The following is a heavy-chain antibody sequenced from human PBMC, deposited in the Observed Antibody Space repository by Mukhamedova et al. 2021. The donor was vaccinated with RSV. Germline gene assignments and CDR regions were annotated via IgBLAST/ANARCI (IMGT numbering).Heavy chain of an antibody. CDR3: AGRRDGYTFSDY. D-gene: IGHD5-24*01. Sequence: GMHWVRQAPGKGLECVAVIWYDGSNEHYADSVKGRFTISRDNSKNTLYLQMNSLRAEDTAMYYCAGRRDGYTFSDYWGQGTLVTV. CDR2: IWYDGSNE. J-gene: IGHJ4*02. V-gene: IGHV3-33*01. CDR1: G.